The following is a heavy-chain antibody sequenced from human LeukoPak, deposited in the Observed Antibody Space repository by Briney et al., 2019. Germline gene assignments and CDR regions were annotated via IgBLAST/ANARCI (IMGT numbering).Heavy chain of an antibody. CDR3: ARSPRGIVVVTAGGYYFDY. J-gene: IGHJ4*02. CDR1: GGSFSGYY. V-gene: IGHV4-34*01. D-gene: IGHD2-2*01. CDR2: INHSGST. Sequence: SETLSLTCAVYGGSFSGYYWSWIRQPPGKGLEWIGEINHSGSTNYNPSLKSRVTISVDTSKNQFSLKLSSVTAADTAVYYCARSPRGIVVVTAGGYYFDYWGQGTLVTVSS.